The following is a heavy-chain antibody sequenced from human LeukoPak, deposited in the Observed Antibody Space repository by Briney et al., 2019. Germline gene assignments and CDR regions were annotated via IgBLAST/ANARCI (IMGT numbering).Heavy chain of an antibody. CDR1: GFTVSSNY. Sequence: GGSLRLSCAASGFTVSSNYMSWVRQAPGKGLEWVSVIYSGGSTYYADSVKGRFTISRDNSKNTLYLQMNSLRAEDTAVYYCARGTFSAWYSDYWGQGTLFTVSS. CDR2: IYSGGST. D-gene: IGHD2/OR15-2a*01. CDR3: ARGTFSAWYSDY. V-gene: IGHV3-53*05. J-gene: IGHJ4*02.